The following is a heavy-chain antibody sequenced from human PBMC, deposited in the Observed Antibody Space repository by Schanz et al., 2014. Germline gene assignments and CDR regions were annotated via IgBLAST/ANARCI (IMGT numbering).Heavy chain of an antibody. D-gene: IGHD2-2*01. CDR1: AGSISSGAYY. CDR2: IYYTGST. CDR3: AGGYCTSTSCRYSAFDI. V-gene: IGHV4-31*03. J-gene: IGHJ3*02. Sequence: QLQLQESGPGLVKPSETLSLTCTVSAGSISSGAYYWSWIRQHPGKGLEWIGYIYYTGSTYYNPSLKSRVTISVDTSKNQFSLKLTSVTAADTAVYYCAGGYCTSTSCRYSAFDIWGQGTMVTVSS.